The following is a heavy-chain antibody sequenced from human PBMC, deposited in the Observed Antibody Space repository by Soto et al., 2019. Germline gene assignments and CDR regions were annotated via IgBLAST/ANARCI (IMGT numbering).Heavy chain of an antibody. CDR1: GGSISSYY. CDR2: IYYSGST. J-gene: IGHJ5*02. CDR3: ARDRSGKGWFDP. Sequence: SSETLSLTCTVSGGSISSYYWSWIRQPPGKGLEWIGYIYYSGSTNYNPSLKSRVTISVDTSKNQFSLKLSSVTAADTAVYYCARDRSGKGWFDPWGQGTLVTVSS. V-gene: IGHV4-59*01.